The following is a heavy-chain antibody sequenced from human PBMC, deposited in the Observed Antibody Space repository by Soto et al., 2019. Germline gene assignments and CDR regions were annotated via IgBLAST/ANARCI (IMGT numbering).Heavy chain of an antibody. CDR2: VIPIFDTA. Sequence: ASVKVSCKASGGTFSSYAISWVRQAPGQGLEWMGGVIPIFDTANYAQKFQGRVTITADESTSTAYMELSSLRSEDTAVYYCARGDYYDFWSGQTYYFDFWGQGTLVTVSS. D-gene: IGHD3-3*01. V-gene: IGHV1-69*13. CDR3: ARGDYYDFWSGQTYYFDF. J-gene: IGHJ4*02. CDR1: GGTFSSYA.